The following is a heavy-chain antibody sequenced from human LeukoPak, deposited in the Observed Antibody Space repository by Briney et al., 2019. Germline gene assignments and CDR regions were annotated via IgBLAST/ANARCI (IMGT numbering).Heavy chain of an antibody. D-gene: IGHD3-22*01. V-gene: IGHV1-2*06. Sequence: ASVKVSCKASGYTFTGYYWHGVRRAPGQGLDGMGRINPNSGGTNYAQKFQGRVTMTRDTSISTAYMELSRLRSDDTAVYYCARGLNSGYYYFDYWGQGTLVTVSS. CDR2: INPNSGGT. CDR1: GYTFTGYY. CDR3: ARGLNSGYYYFDY. J-gene: IGHJ4*02.